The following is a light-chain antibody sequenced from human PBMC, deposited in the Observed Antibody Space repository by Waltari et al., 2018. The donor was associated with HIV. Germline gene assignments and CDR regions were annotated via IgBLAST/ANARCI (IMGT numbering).Light chain of an antibody. CDR1: QSVSSY. V-gene: IGKV3-11*01. CDR3: QQRRGT. CDR2: DAS. Sequence: EIVLTQSPATLSLSPGERATLSCRASQSVSSYLAWYQQKPGQAPRLLIYDASNRATGIPARFSGSGSGTDFTLTISSLEPEDFAVYYCQQRRGTFGQGTEVEIK. J-gene: IGKJ1*01.